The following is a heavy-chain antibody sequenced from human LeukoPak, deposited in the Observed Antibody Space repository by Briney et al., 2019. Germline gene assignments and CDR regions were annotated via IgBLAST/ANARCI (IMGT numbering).Heavy chain of an antibody. CDR2: ISYDGSSK. V-gene: IGHV3-30-3*01. CDR1: GFTFSNYG. D-gene: IGHD6-13*01. CDR3: ARDLGVYTSSRTYPDY. J-gene: IGHJ4*02. Sequence: PGESLRLSCVASGFTFSNYGIHWVRQAPGKGLEWVTFISYDGSSKYYADSVKGRLTVSRDNPKNTLYVQMNSLRVEDTAVYYCARDLGVYTSSRTYPDYWGQGTLVVVSS.